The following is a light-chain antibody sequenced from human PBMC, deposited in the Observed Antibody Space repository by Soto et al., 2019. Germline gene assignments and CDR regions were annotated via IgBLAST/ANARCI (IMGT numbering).Light chain of an antibody. CDR3: QQYNNWPPWT. CDR2: GAS. CDR1: QSVSSN. V-gene: IGKV3-15*01. J-gene: IGKJ1*01. Sequence: VSPGERATLSCRASQSVSSNLAWYQQKPGQAPRLLIYGASTRATGIPARFSGSGSGTEFTLTICSLQSEDFALYYCQQYNNWPPWTFGQGTKVDIK.